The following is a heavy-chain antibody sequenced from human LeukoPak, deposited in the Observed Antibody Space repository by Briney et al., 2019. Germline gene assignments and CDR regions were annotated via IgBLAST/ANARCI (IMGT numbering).Heavy chain of an antibody. CDR3: AKGDWYGAFDI. D-gene: IGHD3/OR15-3a*01. V-gene: IGHV3-48*04. Sequence: GGSLRLSCAASGFTFSSYSMNWVRQAPGKGLEWVSYISSSSSTIYYADSMKGRFTISRDNAKNSLYLQMNSLRAEDMALYYCAKGDWYGAFDIWGQGTMVTVSS. CDR1: GFTFSSYS. J-gene: IGHJ3*02. CDR2: ISSSSSTI.